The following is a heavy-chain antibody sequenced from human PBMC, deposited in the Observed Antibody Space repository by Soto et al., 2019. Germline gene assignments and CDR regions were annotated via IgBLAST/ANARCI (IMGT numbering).Heavy chain of an antibody. CDR2: ISSRSTNI. CDR1: GFTFSGYS. Sequence: PGGSLRLSCVGSGFTFSGYSMAWVRQAPGRGLEWVASISSRSTNIDYADSVKGRFTISRDNAKNLVSLQMSGLRGEDTALYYCAKFTEPGYSSIWYYFEYWGQGTPVTVSS. D-gene: IGHD6-19*01. CDR3: AKFTEPGYSSIWYYFEY. J-gene: IGHJ4*02. V-gene: IGHV3-21*06.